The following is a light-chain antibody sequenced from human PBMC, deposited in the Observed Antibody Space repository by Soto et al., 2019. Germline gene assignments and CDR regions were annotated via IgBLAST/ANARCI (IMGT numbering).Light chain of an antibody. CDR3: TSFTSSSTWV. CDR1: SSDVGAYNF. V-gene: IGLV2-14*01. Sequence: QSALTQPASVSGSPGQSITISCTGTSSDVGAYNFVSWYQHHPGTAPKLMIYEVSNRPSGASNRFSGSKSGNTASLTISGLQTEDEADYYCTSFTSSSTWVFGGGTKVTVL. CDR2: EVS. J-gene: IGLJ3*02.